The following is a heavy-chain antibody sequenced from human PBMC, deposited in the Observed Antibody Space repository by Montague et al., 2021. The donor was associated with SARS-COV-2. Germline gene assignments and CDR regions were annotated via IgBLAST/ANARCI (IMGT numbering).Heavy chain of an antibody. Sequence: SETLSLTCAVDGGSLNSYSWGWIRQPPRSGLEWVCDINHGGSTNYSPSLKSRVTISADTSKNQFSLKLKSVTAADTANYYCARGHQGVAMIVVVMVGAEYCFDYWGQGSLVTVSS. J-gene: IGHJ4*02. CDR1: GGSLNSYS. V-gene: IGHV4-34*01. CDR3: ARGHQGVAMIVVVMVGAEYCFDY. CDR2: INHGGST. D-gene: IGHD3-22*01.